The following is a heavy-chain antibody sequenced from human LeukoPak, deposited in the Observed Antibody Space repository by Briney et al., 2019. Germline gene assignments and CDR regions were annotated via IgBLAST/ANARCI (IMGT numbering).Heavy chain of an antibody. D-gene: IGHD5-18*01. CDR2: IKQDGSEK. CDR1: GFTFSSYW. Sequence: GGSLRLSCAASGFTFSSYWMSWVRQAPGKGLEWVANIKQDGSEKYYVDSVKGRFTISRDNAKNSLYLQMNSLRAEDTAVYYCARLAGYSHGWYYYYYMDVWGKGTTVTVSS. V-gene: IGHV3-7*01. CDR3: ARLAGYSHGWYYYYYMDV. J-gene: IGHJ6*03.